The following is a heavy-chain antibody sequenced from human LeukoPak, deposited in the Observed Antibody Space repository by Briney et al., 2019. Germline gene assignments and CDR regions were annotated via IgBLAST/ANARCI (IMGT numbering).Heavy chain of an antibody. CDR1: GGTFSSYN. V-gene: IGHV1-69*08. CDR2: IIPMQGTP. CDR3: ARESVAGGFEY. D-gene: IGHD6-19*01. J-gene: IGHJ4*02. Sequence: SVKVSCKASGGTFSSYNFIWVRQAPGQGLEWMGGIIPMQGTPNYAQKFQDRVTISADKSTTTVYMALSNLRYEDTAMYYCARESVAGGFEYWGQGTLVTVSS.